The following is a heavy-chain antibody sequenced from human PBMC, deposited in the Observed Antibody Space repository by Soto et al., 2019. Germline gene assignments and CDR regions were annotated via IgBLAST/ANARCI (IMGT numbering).Heavy chain of an antibody. J-gene: IGHJ6*02. Sequence: SETLSLTCTLSGGSISSGDYYWSWIRQPPGKGLEWIGYIYYSGSTYYNPSLKSRVTISVDTSKNQFSLKLSSVTAADTAVYYCARVVTRNYYYGMDVWGQGTTVTVSS. D-gene: IGHD4-4*01. CDR1: GGSISSGDYY. CDR2: IYYSGST. CDR3: ARVVTRNYYYGMDV. V-gene: IGHV4-30-4*01.